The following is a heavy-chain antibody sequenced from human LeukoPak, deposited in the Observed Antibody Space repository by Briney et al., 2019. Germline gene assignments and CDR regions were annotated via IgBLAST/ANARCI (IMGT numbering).Heavy chain of an antibody. CDR1: GGSISSGGYS. CDR3: ARSNYHPLSYYYYGMDV. CDR2: IYHSGST. V-gene: IGHV4-30-2*02. D-gene: IGHD4-11*01. Sequence: PSQTLSLTCAVSGGSISSGGYSWSWIRQPPGKGLEWIGYIYHSGSTYYNPSLKSRVTISVDRSKNQFSLKLSSVTAADTAVYYCARSNYHPLSYYYYGMDVWGQGTTVTVSS. J-gene: IGHJ6*02.